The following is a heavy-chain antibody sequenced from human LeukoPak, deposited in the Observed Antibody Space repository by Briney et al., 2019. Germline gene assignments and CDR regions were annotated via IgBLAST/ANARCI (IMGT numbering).Heavy chain of an antibody. V-gene: IGHV3-21*01. CDR2: ISSRSSYI. CDR1: GFTFSSYS. CDR3: ARGERGYYDSSGYWAFDY. J-gene: IGHJ4*02. D-gene: IGHD3-22*01. Sequence: GGSLRLSCAASGFTFSSYSMNWVRQAPGKGLEWVSCISSRSSYIYYADSLKGRFTISRDNAKNTLYLQMNSLRAEDTAVYYCARGERGYYDSSGYWAFDYWGQGTLVTVSS.